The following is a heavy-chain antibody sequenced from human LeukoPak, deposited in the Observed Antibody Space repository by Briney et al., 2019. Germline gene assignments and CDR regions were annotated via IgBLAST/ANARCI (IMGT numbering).Heavy chain of an antibody. CDR3: TRAVVATWNEYYFDY. CDR1: GFTFGDHA. CDR2: IKSTAYSEKT. J-gene: IGHJ4*02. Sequence: GGSLRLSCTASGFTFGDHAMNWVRQAPGKGLEWVGFIKSTAYSEKTEYAASVKGRFTISRDDSKSITYLQMNSLISEDTAVYYCTRAVVATWNEYYFDYWGQGTLVTVSS. D-gene: IGHD1-1*01. V-gene: IGHV3-49*04.